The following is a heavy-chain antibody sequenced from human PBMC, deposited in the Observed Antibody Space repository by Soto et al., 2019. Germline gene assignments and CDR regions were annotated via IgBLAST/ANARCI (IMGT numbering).Heavy chain of an antibody. J-gene: IGHJ6*02. CDR2: TYYRSKWYN. D-gene: IGHD3-10*01. V-gene: IGHV6-1*01. CDR1: GDSVSSNSAA. CDR3: AREIDYYGSGSYYNGNYYYRMAV. Sequence: SQTLSLTCAISGDSVSSNSAAWNWIRQSPSRGLEWLGRTYYRSKWYNDYAVSVKSRITINPDTSKNQFSLQLNSVTPEDTAVYYCAREIDYYGSGSYYNGNYYYRMAVWGQRTTVTVSS.